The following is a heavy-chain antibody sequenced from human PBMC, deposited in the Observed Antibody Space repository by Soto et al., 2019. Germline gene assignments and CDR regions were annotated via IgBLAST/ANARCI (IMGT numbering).Heavy chain of an antibody. CDR2: ISGNGGGT. Sequence: PGGSLRLSCAASGFTFSTYAMGWVRQAPGKGLEWVSSISGNGGGTYYADSVKGRFTISRDNSENTVYVKMNSLRAEDTAIYYCARERVPSGTHLFFDYGMDVWGQGTTVTVAS. CDR3: ARERVPSGTHLFFDYGMDV. D-gene: IGHD1-26*01. V-gene: IGHV3-23*01. J-gene: IGHJ6*02. CDR1: GFTFSTYA.